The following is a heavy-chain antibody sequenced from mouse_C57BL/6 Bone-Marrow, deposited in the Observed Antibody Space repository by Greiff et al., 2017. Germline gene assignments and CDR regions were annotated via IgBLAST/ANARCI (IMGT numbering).Heavy chain of an antibody. J-gene: IGHJ2*01. Sequence: DVMLVESGGGLVKPGGSLKLSCAASGFTFSDYGMHWVRQAPEKGLEWVAYISRGSSTIYYADTVKGRFTISRDNAKNTLFLQMTSLRSADTAMYYCARNYYGGYWGQGTTLTVSS. CDR1: GFTFSDYG. CDR3: ARNYYGGY. V-gene: IGHV5-17*01. D-gene: IGHD1-1*01. CDR2: ISRGSSTI.